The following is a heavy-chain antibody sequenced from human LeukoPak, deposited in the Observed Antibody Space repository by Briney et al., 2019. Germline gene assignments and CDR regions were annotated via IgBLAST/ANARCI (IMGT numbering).Heavy chain of an antibody. D-gene: IGHD2-15*01. V-gene: IGHV1-46*01. CDR1: GYTFTSYY. CDR2: INPSGGST. J-gene: IGHJ4*02. CDR3: AAYQNYCSGGSCYLD. Sequence: ASVKVSCKASGYTFTSYYMHWVRQAPGQGLEWMGIINPSGGSTSYAQKFQGRVTITRDTSTSTVYMELSSLRSEDTAVYYCAAYQNYCSGGSCYLDWGQGTLVTVSS.